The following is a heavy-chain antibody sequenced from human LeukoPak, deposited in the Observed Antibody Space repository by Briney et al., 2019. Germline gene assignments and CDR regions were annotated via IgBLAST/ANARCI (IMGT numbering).Heavy chain of an antibody. V-gene: IGHV4-39*01. D-gene: IGHD1-26*01. CDR3: ARIRGRRYYYYYYMDV. CDR2: LYYSGST. CDR1: GGSISSSTFY. Sequence: SETLSLTCTVSGGSISSSTFYWGWIRQPPGKGLEWIGSLYYSGSTYYNPSLKSRVTISADTSKNQFSLKLSSVTAADTAVYYCARIRGRRYYYYYYMDVWGKGTTVTTSS. J-gene: IGHJ6*03.